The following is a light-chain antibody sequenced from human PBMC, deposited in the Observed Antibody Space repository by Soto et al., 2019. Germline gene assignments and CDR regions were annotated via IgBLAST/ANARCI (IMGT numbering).Light chain of an antibody. J-gene: IGKJ1*01. Sequence: DIQMTQSPSTLSASVGDRFTITCRASQSLGNWLAWYQQKPGKAPELLIHDASSLENGVSSRFSGSGSGTEFTLTISSLQPDDFATYICQQYNSFPATFGQGTKVDIK. CDR2: DAS. V-gene: IGKV1-5*01. CDR3: QQYNSFPAT. CDR1: QSLGNW.